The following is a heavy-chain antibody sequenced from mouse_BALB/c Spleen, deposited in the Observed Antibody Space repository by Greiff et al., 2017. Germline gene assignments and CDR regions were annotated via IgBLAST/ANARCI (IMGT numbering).Heavy chain of an antibody. D-gene: IGHD1-1*01. CDR1: GYSFTDYI. J-gene: IGHJ4*01. CDR2: INPYYGST. CDR3: ARYYGKDAMDY. Sequence: EVQLQQTGPELVKPGASVKISCKASGYSFTDYIMLWVKQSHGKSLEWIGNINPYYGSTSYNLKFKGKATLTVDKSSSTAYMQLNSLTSEDSAVYYCARYYGKDAMDYWGQGTSVTVSS. V-gene: IGHV1-39*01.